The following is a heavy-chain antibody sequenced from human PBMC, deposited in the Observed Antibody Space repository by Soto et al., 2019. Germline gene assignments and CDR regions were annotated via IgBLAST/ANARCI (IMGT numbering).Heavy chain of an antibody. CDR3: AKPLYYYDTGGYQ. D-gene: IGHD3-22*01. Sequence: EVQLLESGGGLVQPGGSLRLSCAASGFTFSSYAMSWVRQAPGKGLEWVSTISGSGGSTYYADSVKGRFTISRDNSKNTLYLQMNSLRAEDTAVYYCAKPLYYYDTGGYQWGQGTLVTVSS. CDR2: ISGSGGST. J-gene: IGHJ4*02. CDR1: GFTFSSYA. V-gene: IGHV3-23*01.